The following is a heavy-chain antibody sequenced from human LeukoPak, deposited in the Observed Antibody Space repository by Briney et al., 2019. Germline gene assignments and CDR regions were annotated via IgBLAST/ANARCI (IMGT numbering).Heavy chain of an antibody. Sequence: GGSLRLSCAASGFTFSSYAMHWVRQAPGKGLEWVAVISYDGSNKYYADSVKGRFTISRDNSKNTLYLQMYSLRVEDTAAYYCAKTRGGNYRDTFDIWGQGTMVTVSS. V-gene: IGHV3-30-3*01. D-gene: IGHD4-23*01. CDR3: AKTRGGNYRDTFDI. CDR1: GFTFSSYA. CDR2: ISYDGSNK. J-gene: IGHJ3*02.